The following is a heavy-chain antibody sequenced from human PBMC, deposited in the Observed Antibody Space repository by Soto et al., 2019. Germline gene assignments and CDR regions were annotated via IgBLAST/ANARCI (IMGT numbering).Heavy chain of an antibody. Sequence: GSLRLSCAASGFTFDDYAMHWVRQAPGKGLEWASLISWDGGSTYYADSVKGRFTISRDNSKNSLYLQMNSLRAEDTALYYCAKDLSGYSSSWLLDYRGQGTLVTVSS. CDR2: ISWDGGST. J-gene: IGHJ4*02. CDR1: GFTFDDYA. D-gene: IGHD6-13*01. CDR3: AKDLSGYSSSWLLDY. V-gene: IGHV3-43D*04.